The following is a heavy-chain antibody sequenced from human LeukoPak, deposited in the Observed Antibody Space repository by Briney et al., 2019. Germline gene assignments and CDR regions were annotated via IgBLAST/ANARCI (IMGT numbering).Heavy chain of an antibody. D-gene: IGHD3-22*01. Sequence: ASVKVSCKASGYTFSNFYMNWVRQAPGQGLEWMGILNPSGGSTRYAQKFQGRVTMTRDTSTSTVYMELSSLRSEDTAVCYCARGSSSGAYYFDYWGQGALVTVSS. J-gene: IGHJ4*02. V-gene: IGHV1-46*01. CDR2: LNPSGGST. CDR1: GYTFSNFY. CDR3: ARGSSSGAYYFDY.